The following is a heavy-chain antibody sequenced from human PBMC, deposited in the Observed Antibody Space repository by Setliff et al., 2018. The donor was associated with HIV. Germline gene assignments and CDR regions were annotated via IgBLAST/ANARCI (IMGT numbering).Heavy chain of an antibody. CDR3: ARYSPRGYTLTGPY. D-gene: IGHD6-25*01. Sequence: PSETLSLTCTVSGDSISSGDYYWSWIRQPPGKGLEWIGYIYYSGSTTHNPSLRSRVTISLDTSKNQFSLKLTSVTAADTAVYYCARYSPRGYTLTGPYWGQGTLVTVSS. CDR1: GDSISSGDYY. J-gene: IGHJ4*02. CDR2: IYYSGST. V-gene: IGHV4-61*08.